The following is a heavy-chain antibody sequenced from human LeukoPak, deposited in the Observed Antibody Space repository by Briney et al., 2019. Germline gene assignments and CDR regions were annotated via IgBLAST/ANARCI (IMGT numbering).Heavy chain of an antibody. D-gene: IGHD3-10*01. CDR3: ARARVAMVRGGPLTD. J-gene: IGHJ4*02. CDR1: GGTFSSYA. CDR2: IFPIFGTA. Sequence: GASVKVSCKASGGTFSSYAISWVRQAPGQGLEWMGGIFPIFGTANYAQKFQGRVTITADESTSTAYMELGSLRSEDTAVYYCARARVAMVRGGPLTDWGQGTLVTVSS. V-gene: IGHV1-69*13.